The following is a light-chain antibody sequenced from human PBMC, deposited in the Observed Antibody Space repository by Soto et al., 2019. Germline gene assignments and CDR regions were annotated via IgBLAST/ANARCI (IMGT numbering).Light chain of an antibody. J-gene: IGLJ3*02. CDR2: EVS. CDR1: NSDVGGYNY. V-gene: IGLV2-14*01. Sequence: QSALTQPASVSGSPGQSITISCTGNNSDVGGYNYVSWYQHHPGKAPKLMIYEVSNRPSGASNRFSGSKSGNTASLTISGLQAEYEADYYCSSYTTSSTWVFGGGTKLTVL. CDR3: SSYTTSSTWV.